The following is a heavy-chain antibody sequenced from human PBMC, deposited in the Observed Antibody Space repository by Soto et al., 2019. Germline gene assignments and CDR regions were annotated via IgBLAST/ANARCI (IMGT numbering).Heavy chain of an antibody. V-gene: IGHV1-46*01. J-gene: IGHJ4*02. CDR2: INPSGGST. Sequence: QVQLVQSGAEVKKPGASVKVSCKASGYIFTNHYIHWVRQAPGQGLEWMGIINPSGGSTNYLQKFQGRVTMTRDTSPSIVYMELSSLRSEDTAVYFCARADYYDSSGFYYDYWGQGTLVTVSS. CDR1: GYIFTNHY. CDR3: ARADYYDSSGFYYDY. D-gene: IGHD3-22*01.